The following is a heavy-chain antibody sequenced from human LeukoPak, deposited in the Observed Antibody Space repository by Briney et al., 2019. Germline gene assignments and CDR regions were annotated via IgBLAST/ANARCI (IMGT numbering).Heavy chain of an antibody. Sequence: PGGSLRLSCAASGFTFSSYGMHWVRQAPGKGLEWVAVIWYDGSNKYYADSVKGRFTISRDNSKNTLYLQMNSLRAEDTAVYYCAREGDSSGYYPLYFDYWGQGTLATVSS. D-gene: IGHD3-22*01. CDR3: AREGDSSGYYPLYFDY. CDR2: IWYDGSNK. J-gene: IGHJ4*02. CDR1: GFTFSSYG. V-gene: IGHV3-33*01.